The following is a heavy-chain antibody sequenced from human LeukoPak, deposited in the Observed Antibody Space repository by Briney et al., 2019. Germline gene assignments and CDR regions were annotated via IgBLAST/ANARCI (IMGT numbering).Heavy chain of an antibody. CDR3: AKDGTRYCSGGRCYSTPY. D-gene: IGHD2-15*01. CDR1: GFTVSSDA. CDR2: ISGNCGST. Sequence: GGSLTLSCAASGFTVSSDAISWVRQAPRKGLELVSAISGNCGSTYYADPANSRFTISRDNSKNNLYLPMNSLRAEDTAVYYCAKDGTRYCSGGRCYSTPYWGQGTLVSVSS. J-gene: IGHJ4*02. V-gene: IGHV3-23*01.